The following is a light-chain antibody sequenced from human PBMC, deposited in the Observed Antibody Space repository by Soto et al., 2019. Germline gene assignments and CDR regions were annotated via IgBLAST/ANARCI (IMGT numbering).Light chain of an antibody. CDR2: EVS. J-gene: IGLJ2*01. Sequence: QSALTQPASVSGAPVQSITISCTGTSSDVGAYNYVSWYQQHPGKAPKLMIFEVSDRPSGVYNRFSGSKSGNTASLTISGLQAEDKADYYCSAYTSSNPLVFGVGTKLTVL. CDR3: SAYTSSNPLV. CDR1: SSDVGAYNY. V-gene: IGLV2-14*01.